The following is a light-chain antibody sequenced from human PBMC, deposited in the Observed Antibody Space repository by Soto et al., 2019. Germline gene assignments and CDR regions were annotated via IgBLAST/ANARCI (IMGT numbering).Light chain of an antibody. J-gene: IGKJ2*01. Sequence: EIVLTQSPATLSLSPGERATLSCRASQSVSYHLAWYQQKPGQAPRLLIYGASNRATGIPARFSGSGSGTEFTLTISSLESEDFAVYYCQQRTNWAYTFGQGTKLEIK. V-gene: IGKV3-11*01. CDR1: QSVSYH. CDR3: QQRTNWAYT. CDR2: GAS.